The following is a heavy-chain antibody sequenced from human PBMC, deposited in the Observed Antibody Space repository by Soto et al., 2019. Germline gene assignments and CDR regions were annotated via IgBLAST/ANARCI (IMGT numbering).Heavy chain of an antibody. J-gene: IGHJ6*02. CDR1: GGSISSSNW. Sequence: QVQLQESGPGLVKPSGTLSLTCAVSGGSISSSNWWSWVRQPPGKGLEWIGEIYHSGSTNYNPSLQSRGTISVDKSKTQFSLKLSSVTAADTAVYYCARVSGSYYYGMDVWGQGTTVTVSS. D-gene: IGHD1-26*01. CDR2: IYHSGST. CDR3: ARVSGSYYYGMDV. V-gene: IGHV4-4*02.